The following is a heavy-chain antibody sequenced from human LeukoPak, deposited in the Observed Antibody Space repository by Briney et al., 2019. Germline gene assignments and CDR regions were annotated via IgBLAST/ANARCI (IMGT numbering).Heavy chain of an antibody. J-gene: IGHJ4*02. V-gene: IGHV1-69*05. D-gene: IGHD3-10*01. Sequence: ASVKVSCKASGGTFSSYAISWARQAPGQGLEWMGGIIPIFGTASYAQKFQGRVTITTDESTSTAYMELSSLRSEDTAVYYCASPGSGRYYFDYWGQGTLVTVSS. CDR3: ASPGSGRYYFDY. CDR1: GGTFSSYA. CDR2: IIPIFGTA.